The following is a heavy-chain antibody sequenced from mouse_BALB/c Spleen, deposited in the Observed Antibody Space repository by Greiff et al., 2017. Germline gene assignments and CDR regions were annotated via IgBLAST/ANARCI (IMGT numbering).Heavy chain of an antibody. CDR3: ARARYDVRYYFDY. V-gene: IGHV5-4*02. Sequence: EVMLVESGGGLVKPGGSLKLSCAASGFTFSDYYMYWVRQTPEKRLEWVATISDGGSYTYYPDSVKGRFTISRDNAKNNLYLQMSSLKSEDTAMYYCARARYDVRYYFDYWGQGTTLTVSS. J-gene: IGHJ2*01. CDR2: ISDGGSYT. CDR1: GFTFSDYY. D-gene: IGHD2-14*01.